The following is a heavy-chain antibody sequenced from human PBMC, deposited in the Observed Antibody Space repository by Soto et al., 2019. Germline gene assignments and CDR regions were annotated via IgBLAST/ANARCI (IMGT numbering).Heavy chain of an antibody. CDR3: ARGASSSWYLFDY. V-gene: IGHV3-21*01. CDR1: GLTFYNYD. Sequence: GGSLRLSCAASGLTFYNYDMSWVRQAPGKGLEWVSSISSSSYIYYADSVKGRFTISRDNAKNTLYLQMNSLRAEDTAVYYCARGASSSWYLFDYWGQGTLVTVSS. J-gene: IGHJ4*02. CDR2: ISSSSYI. D-gene: IGHD6-13*01.